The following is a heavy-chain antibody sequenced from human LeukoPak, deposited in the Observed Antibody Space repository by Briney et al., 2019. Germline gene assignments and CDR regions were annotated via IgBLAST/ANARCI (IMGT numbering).Heavy chain of an antibody. D-gene: IGHD3-3*01. CDR1: GLSFSSYT. J-gene: IGHJ6*02. CDR3: AKIREYTYYDFWSGQPEGMDV. CDR2: TSYDGSNK. Sequence: GGSLRLSCAPSGLSFSSYTIHWVRQAPGKGLEWVAVTSYDGSNKYYADSVKGRFTISRDNSKNTLYLQMNSLRAEDTAVYYCAKIREYTYYDFWSGQPEGMDVWGQGTTVTVSS. V-gene: IGHV3-30-3*02.